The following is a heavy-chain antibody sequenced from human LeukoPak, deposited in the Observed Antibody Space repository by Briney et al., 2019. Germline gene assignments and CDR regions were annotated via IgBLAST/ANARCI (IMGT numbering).Heavy chain of an antibody. Sequence: GGSLRLSCAASGFTFSDYDMHWVRQAPGKVLEWVAFIQYDGSNKYYADSVKGRFTISRDNSKNTLYLQMNSLRAEDTAVYYCAKGSLAWSGTFDYWGQGTLVTVSS. CDR2: IQYDGSNK. CDR3: AKGSLAWSGTFDY. V-gene: IGHV3-30*02. D-gene: IGHD3-3*01. CDR1: GFTFSDYD. J-gene: IGHJ4*02.